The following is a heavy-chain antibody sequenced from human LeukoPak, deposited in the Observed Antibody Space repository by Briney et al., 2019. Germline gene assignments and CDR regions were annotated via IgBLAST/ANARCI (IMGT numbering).Heavy chain of an antibody. CDR3: ARNPYYYDYEYDTYLDY. V-gene: IGHV4-34*01. CDR2: IDHSGST. D-gene: IGHD3-22*01. Sequence: SETLSLTCAAYAGSFRGYLWSWIRQPPGKGLEWIGEIDHSGSTNYNPSLKSRVTISVDASRNQFSLRLTSVTAADTAVYHCARNPYYYDYEYDTYLDYWGQGSLVIVSS. CDR1: AGSFRGYL. J-gene: IGHJ4*02.